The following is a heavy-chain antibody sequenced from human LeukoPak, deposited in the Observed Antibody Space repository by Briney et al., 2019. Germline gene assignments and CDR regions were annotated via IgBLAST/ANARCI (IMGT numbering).Heavy chain of an antibody. J-gene: IGHJ4*02. Sequence: PGASVKVSCKASGYTFTNYALHWVRQAPGQRVEWMGWINAGNGDTKYSQKFQGRVTITRDTSASTAYMELSSLRSEDTAVYHYARGYCSTTSCQYYFDYWGQGTLVTVSS. CDR3: ARGYCSTTSCQYYFDY. V-gene: IGHV1-3*01. D-gene: IGHD2-2*01. CDR2: INAGNGDT. CDR1: GYTFTNYA.